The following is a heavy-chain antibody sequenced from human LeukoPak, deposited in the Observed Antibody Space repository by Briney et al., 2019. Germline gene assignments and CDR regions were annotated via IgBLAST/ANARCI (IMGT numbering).Heavy chain of an antibody. CDR3: AKGHLAVAS. J-gene: IGHJ5*02. D-gene: IGHD6-19*01. CDR1: GFTFKSYA. Sequence: GGSLRLSCAASGFTFKSYAMSWVRQAPGKGLEWVAGISGSGDSTYYADSVKGRFTISRDNSKNTLYLQMNSLRAEDTALYYCAKGHLAVASWGQGSLVTVSS. CDR2: ISGSGDST. V-gene: IGHV3-23*01.